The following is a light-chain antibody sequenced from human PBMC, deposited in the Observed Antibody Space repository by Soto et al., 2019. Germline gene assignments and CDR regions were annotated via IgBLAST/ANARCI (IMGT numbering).Light chain of an antibody. CDR2: CAS. J-gene: IGKJ4*01. CDR1: QTAFVSPSNKNC. Sequence: DSLMTPYLASLSVTLGERAPINCKSSQTAFVSPSNKNCLAWYRQKPQQPPELLIHCASSLEPGVPYRFSGSGSGADFTLTISSLQTDDVAAYYCQQYYTDSCTFGGGTKVDIK. CDR3: QQYYTDSCT. V-gene: IGKV4-1*01.